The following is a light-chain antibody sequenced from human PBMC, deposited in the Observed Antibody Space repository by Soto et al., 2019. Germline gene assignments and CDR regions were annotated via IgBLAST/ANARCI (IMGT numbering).Light chain of an antibody. V-gene: IGKV4-1*01. CDR2: WAS. CDR1: QSILHSSTNRNY. J-gene: IGKJ1*01. CDR3: QQYYRTPPT. Sequence: DIVMSQSPDSLAVSLGERATFNCKSSQSILHSSTNRNYLAWYQQKPGQPLRLLFYWASTRASGVPDRFSASGSMTDFTLTISTLQAEDVAVYHCQQYYRTPPTFGQGTKV.